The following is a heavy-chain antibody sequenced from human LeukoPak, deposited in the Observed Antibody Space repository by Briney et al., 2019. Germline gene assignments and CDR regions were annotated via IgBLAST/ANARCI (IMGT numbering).Heavy chain of an antibody. V-gene: IGHV3-23*01. Sequence: GGSLRLSCAASGFTFSSYAMSWVRQAPGKGLQWVSAISGSGGSTYYADSVKGRFTTSRDNSKNTLYLQMSSLRAEDTAVYYCAKDLSSSHVSEYFDYWGQGTLVTVSS. J-gene: IGHJ4*02. CDR3: AKDLSSSHVSEYFDY. CDR1: GFTFSSYA. D-gene: IGHD2-15*01. CDR2: ISGSGGST.